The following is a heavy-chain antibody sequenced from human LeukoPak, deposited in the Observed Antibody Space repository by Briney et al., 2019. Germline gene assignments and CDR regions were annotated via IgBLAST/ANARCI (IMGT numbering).Heavy chain of an antibody. V-gene: IGHV1-46*01. CDR2: INQRCRCT. J-gene: IGHJ6*03. Sequence: GASVNVSRKASVYTFPHYYMHWLRQAPGHGLEWMGIINQRCRCTRYAQKFQSRVTMTRDMSTSTVYMELSSLRSEDTAVYYCARAGDDYGDYWAYYYYLMEVWGKRTTVTLSS. CDR1: VYTFPHYY. CDR3: ARAGDDYGDYWAYYYYLMEV. D-gene: IGHD4-17*01.